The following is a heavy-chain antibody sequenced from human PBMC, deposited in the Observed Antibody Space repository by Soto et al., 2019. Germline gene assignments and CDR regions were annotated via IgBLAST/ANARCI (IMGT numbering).Heavy chain of an antibody. CDR2: IYPGDSDT. D-gene: IGHD2-2*01. V-gene: IGHV5-51*01. CDR1: GYSFTSYW. CDR3: ARAQYCSSTSCKTAFDY. J-gene: IGHJ4*02. Sequence: GESLKISCKGSGYSFTSYWIGWVRQMPGKGLEWMGIIYPGDSDTRYSPSFQGQVTISADKSISTAYLQWSSLKASDTAMYYCARAQYCSSTSCKTAFDYWGQGTLVTVSS.